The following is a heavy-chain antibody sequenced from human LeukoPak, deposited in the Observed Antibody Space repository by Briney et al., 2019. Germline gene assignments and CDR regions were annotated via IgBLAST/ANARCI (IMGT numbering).Heavy chain of an antibody. Sequence: SETLSLTCTVSGGSISSYYWSWIRQPPGKGLEWIGYIYYSGSTNYNPSLKSRVTISVDTSKNQFSLKLSSVTAADTAVYYCARDPRPENFDYWGQGTLVTVSS. V-gene: IGHV4-59*01. J-gene: IGHJ4*02. CDR3: ARDPRPENFDY. CDR1: GGSISSYY. CDR2: IYYSGST.